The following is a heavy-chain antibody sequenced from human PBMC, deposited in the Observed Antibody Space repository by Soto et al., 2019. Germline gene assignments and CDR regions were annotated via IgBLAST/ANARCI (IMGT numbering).Heavy chain of an antibody. CDR1: GGSISSSSYY. CDR3: ARKWGYFDY. J-gene: IGHJ4*02. D-gene: IGHD2-8*01. CDR2: IYYSGST. V-gene: IGHV4-39*01. Sequence: PSETLSLTCTVSGGSISSSSYYWGWIRQPPGKGLEWIGSIYYSGSTYYNPSLKSRVTISVDTSKNQFSLKLSSVTAADTAVYYCARKWGYFDYWGQGTLVTVS.